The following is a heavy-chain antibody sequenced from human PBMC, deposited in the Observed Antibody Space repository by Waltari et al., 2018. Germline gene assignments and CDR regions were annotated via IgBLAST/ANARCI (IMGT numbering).Heavy chain of an antibody. CDR1: GRSFSGNY. V-gene: IGHV4-34*01. J-gene: IGHJ2*01. Sequence: QVQLHQRGAGLLKPSEPLSLTCAVSGRSFSGNYWAWIRQPPGKGLEWIGDIHHSGATNFNPSLKSRITMSMDTSTDQFSLNLTSVVAADTAVYYCARGPTFLRYFDVWGPGTLVTVSS. CDR2: IHHSGAT. CDR3: ARGPTFLRYFDV.